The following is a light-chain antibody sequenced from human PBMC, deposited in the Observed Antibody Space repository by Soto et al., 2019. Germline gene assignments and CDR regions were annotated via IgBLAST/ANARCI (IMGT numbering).Light chain of an antibody. J-gene: IGLJ1*01. Sequence: QSVLTQPASVSGSPGQSITISCTGTSXDVGGYNYVSWYQQQSGKAPKLMIHEVSNRPSGVSSRFSGSKSGNTASLTISGLQAEDEADYYCSSYTSSRAYVFGIGTKITVL. CDR3: SSYTSSRAYV. CDR1: SXDVGGYNY. CDR2: EVS. V-gene: IGLV2-14*01.